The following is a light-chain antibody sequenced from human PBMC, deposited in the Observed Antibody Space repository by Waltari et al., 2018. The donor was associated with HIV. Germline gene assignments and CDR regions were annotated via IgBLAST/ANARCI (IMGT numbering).Light chain of an antibody. Sequence: DIQMTQSPPSMSASPGDNVTLTCRASQGISSWLAWYRQKPGKVPHLLIYDASTLQVGVPPRFSGSGSGTKFSLTISGLQPEDFATYYCQQTNSFPVTFGPGTTL. CDR3: QQTNSFPVT. CDR2: DAS. CDR1: QGISSW. J-gene: IGKJ2*01. V-gene: IGKV1-12*01.